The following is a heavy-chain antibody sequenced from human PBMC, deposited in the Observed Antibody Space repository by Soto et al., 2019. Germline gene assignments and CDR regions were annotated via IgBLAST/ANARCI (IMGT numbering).Heavy chain of an antibody. Sequence: PSQTLSLTCSISGDSVSIKSAAWNWIRQSPSRGLEWLGRTYYRSKWYYDYADSVKGRITINSDTSKNQFSLQLNSVTPEDTAVYYCARDPGYSLDYWGQGTLVTVSS. CDR2: TYYRSKWYY. D-gene: IGHD5-18*01. CDR3: ARDPGYSLDY. V-gene: IGHV6-1*01. J-gene: IGHJ4*02. CDR1: GDSVSIKSAA.